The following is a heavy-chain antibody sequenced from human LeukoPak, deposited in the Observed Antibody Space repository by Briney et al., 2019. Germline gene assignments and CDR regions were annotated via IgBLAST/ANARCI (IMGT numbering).Heavy chain of an antibody. CDR3: AKDLRRWEEPASEVDY. J-gene: IGHJ4*02. Sequence: GGSLRLSCAASGFTYSSYAMSWVRQAPGKGLEWVSAISGSGGSTYYADSVKGRFTISRDNSKNTLYLQMNSLRAEDTAVYYCAKDLRRWEEPASEVDYWGQGTLVTVSS. V-gene: IGHV3-23*01. D-gene: IGHD1-26*01. CDR2: ISGSGGST. CDR1: GFTYSSYA.